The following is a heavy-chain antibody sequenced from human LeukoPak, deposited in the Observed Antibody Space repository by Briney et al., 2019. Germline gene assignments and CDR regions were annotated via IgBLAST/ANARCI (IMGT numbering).Heavy chain of an antibody. CDR1: GFTFSSYA. CDR3: AKRRGLELLYYYYMDV. CDR2: ISGSGGST. J-gene: IGHJ6*03. Sequence: RTGGSLRLSCAASGFTFSSYAMTWVRQAPGKGLEWVSAISGSGGSTYYADSVKGRFTISRDNSKSTLFLQMNSLRAEDTAVYYCAKRRGLELLYYYYMDVWGKGTTVTVSS. V-gene: IGHV3-23*01. D-gene: IGHD1-7*01.